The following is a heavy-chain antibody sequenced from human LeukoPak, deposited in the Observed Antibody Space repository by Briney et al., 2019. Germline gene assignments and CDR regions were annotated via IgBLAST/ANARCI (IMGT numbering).Heavy chain of an antibody. V-gene: IGHV1-46*01. Sequence: ASVKVSCKASGYTFTSYYMHWVRQAPGQGLEWMGIINPSGGSTSYAQKFQGRVTMTRDTSISTAYMELSRLRSDDTAVYYCARGPAAGDYWGQGTLVTVSS. D-gene: IGHD2-2*01. CDR2: INPSGGST. CDR3: ARGPAAGDY. J-gene: IGHJ4*02. CDR1: GYTFTSYY.